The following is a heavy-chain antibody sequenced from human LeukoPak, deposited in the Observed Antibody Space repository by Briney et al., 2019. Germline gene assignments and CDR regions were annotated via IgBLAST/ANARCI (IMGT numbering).Heavy chain of an antibody. Sequence: GGSLRLSCAVSGLTFSTYTMSWVRQAPGKGLEWVSAISASGGSTFYADSVKGRFTISRDNAKNSLYLQMNSLRAEDTAVYYCARPMIVVVMEPFDYWGQGTLVTVSS. J-gene: IGHJ4*02. CDR2: ISASGGST. V-gene: IGHV3-23*01. D-gene: IGHD3-22*01. CDR1: GLTFSTYT. CDR3: ARPMIVVVMEPFDY.